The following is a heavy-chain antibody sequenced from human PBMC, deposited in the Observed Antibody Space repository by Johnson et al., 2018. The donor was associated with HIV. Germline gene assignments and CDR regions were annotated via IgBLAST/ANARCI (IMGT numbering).Heavy chain of an antibody. D-gene: IGHD3-22*01. CDR1: GFTVSSNY. CDR2: IYSGGST. J-gene: IGHJ3*02. Sequence: GLIQPGGSLRLSCAASGFTVSSNYMSWVRQAPGKGLEWVSVIYSGGSTYYADSVKGRFTISRDNSKNTLYLQMNSLRAEDTAVYYCARVDSSGYLSLDAFDIWGQGTMVTVSS. V-gene: IGHV3-53*01. CDR3: ARVDSSGYLSLDAFDI.